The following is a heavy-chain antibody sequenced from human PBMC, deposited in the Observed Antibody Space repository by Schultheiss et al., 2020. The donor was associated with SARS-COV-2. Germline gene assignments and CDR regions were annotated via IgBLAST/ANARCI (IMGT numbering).Heavy chain of an antibody. J-gene: IGHJ4*02. D-gene: IGHD2-15*01. CDR1: GGSISSGGYY. CDR3: ARHGYCSGGSCYSYYLDY. Sequence: SETLSLTCTVSGGSISSGGYYWSWIRQHPGKGLEWIGYIYYSGSTYYNPSLKSRVTISVDKSKNQFSLKLSSVTAADTAVYYCARHGYCSGGSCYSYYLDYWGQGTLVTVSS. CDR2: IYYSGST. V-gene: IGHV4-31*03.